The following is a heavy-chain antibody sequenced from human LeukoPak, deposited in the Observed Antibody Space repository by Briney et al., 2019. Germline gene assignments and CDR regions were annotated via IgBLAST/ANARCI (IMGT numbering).Heavy chain of an antibody. V-gene: IGHV1-2*02. D-gene: IGHD4-17*01. CDR3: AMGETVTTPPRDY. CDR1: GYTFTGYY. Sequence: ASVKVSCKASGYTFTGYYMHWVRQAPGQGLEWMGWINPNSGGTNYAQKFQGRVTMTRDTSISTAYMELTSLRSDDTAVYYCAMGETVTTPPRDYWGQGTLATVSS. J-gene: IGHJ4*02. CDR2: INPNSGGT.